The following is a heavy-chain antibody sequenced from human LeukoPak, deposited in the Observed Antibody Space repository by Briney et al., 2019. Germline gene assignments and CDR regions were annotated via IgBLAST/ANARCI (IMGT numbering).Heavy chain of an antibody. D-gene: IGHD2-15*01. CDR3: ARAIRDIVVGNYMDV. V-gene: IGHV4-61*02. J-gene: IGHJ6*03. Sequence: SQTLPLTCTVSGGSISSGSYYWSWIRQPAGKGLEWIGRIYTSGSTNYNPSLKSRVTISVDTSKNQFSLKLSSVTAADTAVYYCARAIRDIVVGNYMDVWGKGTTVTVSS. CDR2: IYTSGST. CDR1: GGSISSGSYY.